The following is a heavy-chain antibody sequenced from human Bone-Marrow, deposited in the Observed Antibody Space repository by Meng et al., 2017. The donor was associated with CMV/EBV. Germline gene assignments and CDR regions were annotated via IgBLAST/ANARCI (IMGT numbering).Heavy chain of an antibody. D-gene: IGHD2-2*02. J-gene: IGHJ4*02. CDR2: ISASGNNT. Sequence: GESLKISCAASRFTFSTYAMTWVRQAPGKGLEWVSAISASGNNTYYADSVKGRFTISRDNSKNTLYLQMNSLRADDTAVYYCAKGGAAIRDWGQGTLVTVSS. V-gene: IGHV3-23*01. CDR1: RFTFSTYA. CDR3: AKGGAAIRD.